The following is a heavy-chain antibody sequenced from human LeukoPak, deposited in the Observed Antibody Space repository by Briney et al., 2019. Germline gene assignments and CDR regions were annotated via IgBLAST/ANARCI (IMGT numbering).Heavy chain of an antibody. CDR2: IRSKANSYAT. CDR1: GFTFSGSA. CDR3: TTPGAATWY. V-gene: IGHV3-73*01. J-gene: IGHJ4*02. Sequence: GGSLRLSCAASGFTFSGSAMHWVRQASGKGLEWVGRIRSKANSYATAYAASVKGRFTISRDDSKNTAYLQMNSLKTEDTAVYYCTTPGAATWYWGQGTLVTVSS. D-gene: IGHD2-15*01.